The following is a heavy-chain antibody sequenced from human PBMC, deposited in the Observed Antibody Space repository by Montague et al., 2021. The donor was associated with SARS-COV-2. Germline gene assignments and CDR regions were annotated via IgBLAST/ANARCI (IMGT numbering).Heavy chain of an antibody. CDR3: ARENTVTTFGGPYYIDS. D-gene: IGHD4-17*01. CDR1: GSSVRSYF. Sequence: SETLSLTCIVSGSSVRSYFWSWIRQPPGKGLEWIGNIYDSGSTNYNPSLKSRVTISVDTSKNQFSLKLSSVTAADTAVYNCARENTVTTFGGPYYIDSWGQGTLVTVSA. J-gene: IGHJ4*02. V-gene: IGHV4-59*02. CDR2: IYDSGST.